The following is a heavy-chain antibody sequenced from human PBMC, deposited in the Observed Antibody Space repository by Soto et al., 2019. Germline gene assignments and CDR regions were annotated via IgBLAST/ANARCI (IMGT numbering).Heavy chain of an antibody. CDR1: GFTFSSYA. V-gene: IGHV3-23*01. CDR2: ISGSGGST. J-gene: IGHJ4*02. Sequence: EVQLLESGGGLVQPGGSLRLSCAASGFTFSSYAMSWVRQAPGKGLEWVSAISGSGGSTYYADSVKGRFTISRDNSKNTLYLQMNSLRAEDTAVYYCAKDQNYYGSGSYYSASSDYWGQGTLVTVSS. CDR3: AKDQNYYGSGSYYSASSDY. D-gene: IGHD3-10*01.